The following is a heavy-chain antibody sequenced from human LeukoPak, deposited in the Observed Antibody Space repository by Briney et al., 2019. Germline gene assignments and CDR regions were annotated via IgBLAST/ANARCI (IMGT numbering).Heavy chain of an antibody. Sequence: GGSLRLSCAASGFTVISNDMSWVRQAPGKGLEWVSVIYAGGLTYYADSVKGRFTVSRDNSKNTLYLQMNSLRAEDTAVYYCARGVTTLDYWGQGTLVTVSS. CDR3: ARGVTTLDY. CDR2: IYAGGLT. J-gene: IGHJ4*02. D-gene: IGHD4-11*01. V-gene: IGHV3-53*01. CDR1: GFTVISND.